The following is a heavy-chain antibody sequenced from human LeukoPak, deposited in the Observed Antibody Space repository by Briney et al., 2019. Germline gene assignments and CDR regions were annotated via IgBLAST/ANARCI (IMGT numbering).Heavy chain of an antibody. Sequence: SETLSLTCAVYGGSFSGYYWSWIRQPPGKGLEWIGEINHSGGTNYNPSLKSRVTISVDTSKNQFSLKLSSVTAADTAVYYCARDVGGSMVRGPLGWFDPWGQGTLVTVSS. J-gene: IGHJ5*02. CDR1: GGSFSGYY. CDR3: ARDVGGSMVRGPLGWFDP. V-gene: IGHV4-34*01. CDR2: INHSGGT. D-gene: IGHD3-10*01.